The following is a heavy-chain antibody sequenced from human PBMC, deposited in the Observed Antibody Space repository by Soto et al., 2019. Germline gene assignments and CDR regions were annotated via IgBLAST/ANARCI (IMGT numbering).Heavy chain of an antibody. J-gene: IGHJ6*02. Sequence: GGSLRLSCAASGFTFSSYWMHWVRQAPGKGLVWVSRMNSDGSSISYADSVKGRFTTSRDNAKSTLFLQMNSLRADDTAIYYCVKDWSGNKCPCMDVWGQGATVTVSS. D-gene: IGHD3-3*01. CDR3: VKDWSGNKCPCMDV. CDR2: MNSDGSSI. CDR1: GFTFSSYW. V-gene: IGHV3-74*01.